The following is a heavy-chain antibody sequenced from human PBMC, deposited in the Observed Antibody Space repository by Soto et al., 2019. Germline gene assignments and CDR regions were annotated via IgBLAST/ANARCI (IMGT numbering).Heavy chain of an antibody. CDR1: GFTFSGYA. V-gene: IGHV3-23*01. J-gene: IGHJ2*01. CDR2: ISGGGDAT. Sequence: EVQLLDSGGGLVQPGGSLRLSCAASGFTFSGYALTWVRQAPGKGLEWVSAISGGGDATFYADSVKGRFTISRDNSKNTLYLQMNTLRAEDTAVYYCARKITGSTGRPDLWYFDLWGRGNLVTVSS. D-gene: IGHD3-16*01. CDR3: ARKITGSTGRPDLWYFDL.